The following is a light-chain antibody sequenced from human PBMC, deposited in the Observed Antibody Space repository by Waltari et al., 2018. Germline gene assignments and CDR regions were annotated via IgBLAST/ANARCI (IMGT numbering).Light chain of an antibody. J-gene: IGKJ1*01. CDR1: QSISSY. V-gene: IGKV1-39*01. Sequence: DIQMTQSPSSLSASVGARVTITCRASQSISSYLNWYQQKPGKAPKLLIYAASSLQSGVPSRFSGSGSGTDFTLTISSLQPEDFATYYCQQSYSTPWTFGQGTKVGIK. CDR3: QQSYSTPWT. CDR2: AAS.